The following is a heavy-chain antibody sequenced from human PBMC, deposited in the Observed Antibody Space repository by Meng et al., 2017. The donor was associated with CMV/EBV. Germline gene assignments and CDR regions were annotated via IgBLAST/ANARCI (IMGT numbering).Heavy chain of an antibody. J-gene: IGHJ5*02. Sequence: QTTLQESRPTLVKPTQTRTLTCTFSGFSLSTSGVGVGWIRQPPGKALEWLALIYWDDDKRYSPSLKSRLTITKDTSKNQVVLTMTNMDPVDTATYYCAHKGRRMAAAGINWFDPWGQGTLVTVSS. V-gene: IGHV2-5*02. D-gene: IGHD6-13*01. CDR2: IYWDDDK. CDR3: AHKGRRMAAAGINWFDP. CDR1: GFSLSTSGVG.